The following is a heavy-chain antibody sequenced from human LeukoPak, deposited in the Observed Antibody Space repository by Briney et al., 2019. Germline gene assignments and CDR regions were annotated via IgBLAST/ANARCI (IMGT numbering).Heavy chain of an antibody. CDR3: AREDPVSGWFDP. CDR1: GFTFSSYA. Sequence: GGSLRLSCAASGFTFSSYAVIWVRQAPGKGLEWVSGISGSGEGTYYADSVKGRFTISRDNAKNTLYLQMNSLRAEDTAVYYCAREDPVSGWFDPWGQGTLVTVSA. J-gene: IGHJ5*02. CDR2: ISGSGEGT. V-gene: IGHV3-23*01.